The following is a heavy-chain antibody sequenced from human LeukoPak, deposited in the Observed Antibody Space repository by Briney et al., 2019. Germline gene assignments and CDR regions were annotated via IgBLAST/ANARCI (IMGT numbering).Heavy chain of an antibody. CDR1: GFSFSSYS. V-gene: IGHV3-21*04. J-gene: IGHJ4*02. CDR2: ISSSSNYI. Sequence: GGSLRLSCAASGFSFSSYSMKWVRQAPGKGLEWVSSISSSSNYIYYADSVKGRFTISRDNSKNTLYLQMNSLRAEDTAVYYCARRAGGYSHPYDYRGQGILVTVSS. CDR3: ARRAGGYSHPYDY. D-gene: IGHD4-23*01.